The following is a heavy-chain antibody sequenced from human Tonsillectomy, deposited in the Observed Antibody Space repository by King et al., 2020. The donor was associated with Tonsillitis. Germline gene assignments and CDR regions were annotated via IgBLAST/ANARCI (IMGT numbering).Heavy chain of an antibody. CDR1: GFTFNEYA. V-gene: IGHV3-9*01. CDR3: AKDRAIEGATKALDY. CDR2: ISWNSGGK. Sequence: EVQLVESGGGLVQPGRSLRLSCAASGFTFNEYAMHWVRQAPGKGLEWVSGISWNSGGKDYADSVKGRFTISRDNAKNSLYLQMNSLGVEDTALYYCAKDRAIEGATKALDYWGQGTLVTVSS. J-gene: IGHJ4*02. D-gene: IGHD1-26*01.